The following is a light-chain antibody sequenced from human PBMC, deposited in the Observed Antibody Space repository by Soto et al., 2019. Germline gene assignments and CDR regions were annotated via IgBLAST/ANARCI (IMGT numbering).Light chain of an antibody. CDR1: QGISNY. CDR2: AAS. V-gene: IGKV1-27*01. Sequence: DIQMTQSPSSLSASVGDRVTITCRASQGISNYLAWYQQKPGKVPKLLIYAASTLQSGVPSRFSGSGSGTDFTLTISSLQPEDDATYYCQKYNSAPRTFGQGIKVDIK. CDR3: QKYNSAPRT. J-gene: IGKJ1*01.